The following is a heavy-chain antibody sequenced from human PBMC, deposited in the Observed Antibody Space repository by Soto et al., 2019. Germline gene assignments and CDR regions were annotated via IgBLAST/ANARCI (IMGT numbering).Heavy chain of an antibody. CDR3: ARDQSWHVLVWWFDP. V-gene: IGHV1-46*03. CDR2: IYPGGVNI. D-gene: IGHD3-16*01. CDR1: GYSFTSHY. Sequence: QVQLVQSGAEVKKPGASVKVSCKAIGYSFTSHYMHWVRQAPGQGLEWMGTIYPGGVNIGYAQKYVGCVTVTYDTSTSTVYKELNRLTSEDTAVDYCARDQSWHVLVWWFDPWGQGTLVTVSS. J-gene: IGHJ5*02.